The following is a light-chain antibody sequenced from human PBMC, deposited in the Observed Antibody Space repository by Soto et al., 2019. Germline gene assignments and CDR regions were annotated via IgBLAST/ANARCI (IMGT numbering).Light chain of an antibody. CDR2: DAS. Sequence: DIQMTQSPSTLSVSVGDRVTITCRASQSISSWLAWYQQKPGKAPKLLIYDASSLESGVPSRFSGSGSATEFTLTISSLQPDDFATYYCQQYNIYWTFGQGTKVEIK. CDR3: QQYNIYWT. V-gene: IGKV1-5*01. CDR1: QSISSW. J-gene: IGKJ1*01.